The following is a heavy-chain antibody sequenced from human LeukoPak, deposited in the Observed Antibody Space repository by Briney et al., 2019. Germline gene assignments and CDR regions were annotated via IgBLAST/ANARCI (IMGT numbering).Heavy chain of an antibody. CDR2: IKSKTDGGTT. CDR3: TTDLGSGYDFLTYFDY. V-gene: IGHV3-15*01. D-gene: IGHD5-12*01. Sequence: PGGSLRLSCVASGFTFSNAWMSWVRQAPGKGLEWVGRIKSKTDGGTTDYAAPVKGGFTIPRDDSKNTLYLQMNSLKTEDTAVYYCTTDLGSGYDFLTYFDYWGQGTLVTVSS. CDR1: GFTFSNAW. J-gene: IGHJ4*02.